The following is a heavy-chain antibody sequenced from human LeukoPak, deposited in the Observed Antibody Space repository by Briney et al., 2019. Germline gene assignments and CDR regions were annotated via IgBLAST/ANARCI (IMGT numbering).Heavy chain of an antibody. J-gene: IGHJ4*02. CDR2: INHSGST. V-gene: IGHV4-34*01. CDR3: ARAVSGRFDY. D-gene: IGHD6-19*01. Sequence: SETLSLACAVYGGSFSGYYWSWIRQPPGKGLEWIGEINHSGSTNYNPSLKSRVTISVDTSKNQFSLKLSSVTAADTAIYYCARAVSGRFDYWGQGTLVTVSS. CDR1: GGSFSGYY.